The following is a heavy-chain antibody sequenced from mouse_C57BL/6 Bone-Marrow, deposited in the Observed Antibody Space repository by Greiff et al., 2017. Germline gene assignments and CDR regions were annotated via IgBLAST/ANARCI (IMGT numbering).Heavy chain of an antibody. V-gene: IGHV1-69*01. J-gene: IGHJ2*01. D-gene: IGHD3-2*02. CDR3: ARPGQLRSYYFDY. CDR2: VDPSDSYT. Sequence: VQLQQPGAELVMPGASVKLSCKASGYTFTSYWMHWVKQRPGQGLEWIGEVDPSDSYTNYNQKFKGKSTLTVDKSSSTAYMQLSSLISEDSAVYYCARPGQLRSYYFDYWGQGTTLTVSS. CDR1: GYTFTSYW.